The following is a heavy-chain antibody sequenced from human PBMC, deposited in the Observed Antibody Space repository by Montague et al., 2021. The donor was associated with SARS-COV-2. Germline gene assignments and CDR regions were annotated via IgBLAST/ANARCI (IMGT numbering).Heavy chain of an antibody. CDR3: VRDHPYGGPRVAYDI. Sequence: SETLSLTCTVSGGSITGYYWSWLRRSPGKGLEWIAYIYDGGAVNYNPSLGSRVTISTDTSKNQFSLKVNSVTAADTAVYYCVRDHPYGGPRVAYDIWGQGAVVTVSS. D-gene: IGHD4-23*01. J-gene: IGHJ3*02. V-gene: IGHV4-59*01. CDR1: GGSITGYY. CDR2: IYDGGAV.